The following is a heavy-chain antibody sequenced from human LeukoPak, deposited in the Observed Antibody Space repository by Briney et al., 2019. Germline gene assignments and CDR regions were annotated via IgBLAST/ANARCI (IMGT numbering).Heavy chain of an antibody. CDR2: IYYIGRT. V-gene: IGHV4-59*01. Sequence: SEALSLTCTVSGGSISSYYWSWIRQPPGEGLEWIEYIYYIGRTNYNPSLKSRVTISVDTSKNQFSLKLSAVTAADTAVYYCASNWNDDAFDIWGEGTMVTVSS. CDR1: GGSISSYY. D-gene: IGHD1-20*01. J-gene: IGHJ3*02. CDR3: ASNWNDDAFDI.